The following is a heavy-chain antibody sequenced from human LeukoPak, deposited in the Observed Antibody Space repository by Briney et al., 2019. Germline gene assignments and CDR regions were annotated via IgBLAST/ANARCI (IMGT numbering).Heavy chain of an antibody. CDR2: FFPGDSDT. J-gene: IGHJ5*02. CDR3: ARTLAGGITGTTNQQPWGVGVAWFDP. V-gene: IGHV5-51*01. CDR1: GYSFTSYW. D-gene: IGHD1-7*01. Sequence: GESLKISCKGSGYSFTSYWIGWGRRMPGESLEWRGVFFPGDSDTRYSPAFQGQVTISADKSISTAYLQWSRLKASDTAMYYCARTLAGGITGTTNQQPWGVGVAWFDPWGQGTLVTVSS.